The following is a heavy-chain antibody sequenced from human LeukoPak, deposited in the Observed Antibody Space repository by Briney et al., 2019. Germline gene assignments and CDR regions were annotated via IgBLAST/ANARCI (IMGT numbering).Heavy chain of an antibody. CDR1: GGSXSGYY. J-gene: IGHJ3*02. D-gene: IGHD3-22*01. V-gene: IGHV4-34*01. CDR2: INHSGST. CDR3: ARGPTDGIVVVITVDAFDI. Sequence: EXLSRTXXVYGGSXSGYYWSWIRQPPGKGLEWIGEINHSGSTNYNPSLKSRVTISVDTSKNQFSLKLSSVTAADTAVYSCARGPTDGIVVVITVDAFDIWGQGTMVTVSS.